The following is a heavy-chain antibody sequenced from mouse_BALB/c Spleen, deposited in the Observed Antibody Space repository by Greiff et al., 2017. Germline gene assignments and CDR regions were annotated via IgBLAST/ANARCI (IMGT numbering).Heavy chain of an antibody. V-gene: IGHV5-17*02. J-gene: IGHJ3*01. CDR1: GFTFSSFG. Sequence: EVKLVESGGGLVQPGGSRKLSCAASGFTFSSFGMHWVRQAPEKGLEWVAYISSGSSTIYYADTVKGRFTISRDNPKNTLFLQMTSLRSEDTAMYYCARSDSHYGSSYRFAYWGQGTLVTVSA. CDR3: ARSDSHYGSSYRFAY. CDR2: ISSGSSTI. D-gene: IGHD1-1*01.